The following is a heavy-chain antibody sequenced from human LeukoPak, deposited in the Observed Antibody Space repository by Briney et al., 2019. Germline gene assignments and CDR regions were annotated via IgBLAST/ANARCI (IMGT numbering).Heavy chain of an antibody. CDR2: ISSFRS. Sequence: GGSLRLSCAASGFSFSDYYMSWIRQAPGKELEWVSYISSFRSYTIYTNYADSMKGRFTISRDNAKNSLYLQMNSLRAEDTAVYYCARMGPPGMTTDYFDYWGQGTLVTVSS. V-gene: IGHV3-11*03. J-gene: IGHJ4*02. CDR1: GFSFSDYY. D-gene: IGHD4-17*01. CDR3: ARMGPPGMTTDYFDY.